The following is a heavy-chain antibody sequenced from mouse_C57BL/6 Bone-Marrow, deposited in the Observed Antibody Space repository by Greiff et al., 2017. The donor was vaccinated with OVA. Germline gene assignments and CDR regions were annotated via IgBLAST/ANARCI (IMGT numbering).Heavy chain of an antibody. CDR3: ARHDYDDGFAY. CDR2: IDPSDSET. CDR1: GYTFTSYW. Sequence: VQLQQPGAELVRPGSSVKLSCTASGYTFTSYWLHWVKQRPIQGLEWIGNIDPSDSETHYNQKFKDKATLTVDKSSSTAYMQLSSLTSEDSAVYYCARHDYDDGFAYWGQGTLVTVSA. J-gene: IGHJ3*01. D-gene: IGHD2-4*01. V-gene: IGHV1-52*01.